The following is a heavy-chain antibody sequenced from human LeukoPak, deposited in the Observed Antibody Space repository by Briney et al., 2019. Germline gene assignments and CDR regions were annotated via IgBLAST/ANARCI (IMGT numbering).Heavy chain of an antibody. CDR2: ISWNSGSI. Sequence: PGGSLRLSCAASGFTFDDYAMHWVRQAPGKGLEWVSGISWNSGSIGYAVSVKGRFTISRDNAKNSLYLQMNSLRAEDTALYYCAKDIWKSRQQLVRGSLFDYWGQGTLVTVSS. D-gene: IGHD6-13*01. CDR3: AKDIWKSRQQLVRGSLFDY. CDR1: GFTFDDYA. V-gene: IGHV3-9*01. J-gene: IGHJ4*02.